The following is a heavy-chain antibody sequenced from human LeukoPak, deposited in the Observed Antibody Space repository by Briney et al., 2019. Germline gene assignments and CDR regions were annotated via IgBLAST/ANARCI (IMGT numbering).Heavy chain of an antibody. CDR1: GFTFNGSW. CDR2: MDPSGTQT. V-gene: IGHV3-7*01. Sequence: FTSSGSGFTFNGSWMNRVRQAPGKGLEWVANMDPSGTQTRYVDSVKGRFTISKDDPGTSLYLEMHSLRAEDTAIYYCAIWTSGNYWGQGALVTVSS. D-gene: IGHD1-1*01. J-gene: IGHJ4*02. CDR3: AIWTSGNY.